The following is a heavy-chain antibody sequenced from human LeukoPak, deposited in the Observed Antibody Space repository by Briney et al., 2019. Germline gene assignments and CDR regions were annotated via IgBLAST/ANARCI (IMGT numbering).Heavy chain of an antibody. D-gene: IGHD4-17*01. CDR3: ARGPTTVTRAFDY. CDR1: GGSFSIYY. V-gene: IGHV4-4*07. J-gene: IGHJ4*02. CDR2: IYTSGST. Sequence: SETLSLTCTLSGGSFSIYYWSWIRQPAGKGLEWIGRIYTSGSTNYNPSLKSRVTMSVDTSKNQFSLNLNSVTAADTAVYYCARGPTTVTRAFDYWGQGTLVTVSS.